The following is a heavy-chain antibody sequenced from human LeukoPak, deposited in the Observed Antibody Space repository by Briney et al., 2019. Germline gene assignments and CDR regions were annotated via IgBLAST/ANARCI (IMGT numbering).Heavy chain of an antibody. CDR2: IYYSGST. J-gene: IGHJ3*02. CDR3: ARDRILPKYYYDSSGYPRNAFDI. Sequence: SETLSLXCTVSGGSISSYYWSWIRQPPGKGLEWIGYIYYSGSTNYNPSLKSRVTISVDTSKNQFSLKLSSVTAADTAVYYCARDRILPKYYYDSSGYPRNAFDIWGQGTMVTVSS. D-gene: IGHD3-22*01. CDR1: GGSISSYY. V-gene: IGHV4-59*01.